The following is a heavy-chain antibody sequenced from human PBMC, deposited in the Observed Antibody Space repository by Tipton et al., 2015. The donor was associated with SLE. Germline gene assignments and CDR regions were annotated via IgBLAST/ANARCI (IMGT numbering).Heavy chain of an antibody. D-gene: IGHD5-24*01. CDR2: INHSGST. Sequence: TLSLTCTVSGYSISSGYYWGWIRQPPGEGLEWSGEINHSGSTNYNPSLKSRVTILVDTSKNQFSLKLSSVTAADTAVDYCARGRFPHGPYFDYWGQGTLVTVSS. V-gene: IGHV4-38-2*02. J-gene: IGHJ4*02. CDR3: ARGRFPHGPYFDY. CDR1: GYSISSGYY.